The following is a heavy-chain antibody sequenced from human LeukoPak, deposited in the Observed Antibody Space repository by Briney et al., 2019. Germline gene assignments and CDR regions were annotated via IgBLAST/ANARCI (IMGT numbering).Heavy chain of an antibody. Sequence: GRSLRLSCAASGFTFSSYAMHWVRQAPGKGLEWVAVISYDGSNKYYADSVKGRFTISRDNSKNTLYLQMNSLRAEDTAVYYCARDHAGSITIFGVDPLNWFDPWGQGTLVTVSS. CDR2: ISYDGSNK. J-gene: IGHJ5*02. D-gene: IGHD3-3*01. CDR1: GFTFSSYA. V-gene: IGHV3-30-3*01. CDR3: ARDHAGSITIFGVDPLNWFDP.